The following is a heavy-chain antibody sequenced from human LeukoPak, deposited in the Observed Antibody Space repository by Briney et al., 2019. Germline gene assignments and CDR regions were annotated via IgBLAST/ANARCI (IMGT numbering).Heavy chain of an antibody. D-gene: IGHD6-13*01. V-gene: IGHV4-38-2*02. Sequence: KTSETLSLTCTVSGYSISSGYYWGWIRQPPGKGLDWIGSIYHSGSTYYNPSLKSRVTISVDTSKNQFSLKLSSVTAADTAVYYCARVRQQLESHYNWFDPWGQGTLVTVSS. CDR2: IYHSGST. CDR1: GYSISSGYY. J-gene: IGHJ5*02. CDR3: ARVRQQLESHYNWFDP.